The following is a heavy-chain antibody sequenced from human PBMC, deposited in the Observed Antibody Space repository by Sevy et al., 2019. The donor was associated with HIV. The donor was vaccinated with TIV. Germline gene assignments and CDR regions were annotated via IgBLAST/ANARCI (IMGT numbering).Heavy chain of an antibody. Sequence: GGSLRLSCAASGFTFSSYGMHWVRQAPGKGLEWVAVISYDGSNKYYADSVKGRFTISRDNSKKTLYLQRNSLGAEDTAVYYCAKADSSGYYYLDYWGQGTLVTVSS. CDR3: AKADSSGYYYLDY. D-gene: IGHD3-22*01. CDR1: GFTFSSYG. CDR2: ISYDGSNK. J-gene: IGHJ4*02. V-gene: IGHV3-30*18.